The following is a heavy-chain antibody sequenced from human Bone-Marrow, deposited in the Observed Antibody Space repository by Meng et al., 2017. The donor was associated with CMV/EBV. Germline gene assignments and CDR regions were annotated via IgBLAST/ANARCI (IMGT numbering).Heavy chain of an antibody. CDR2: ISYDGSNK. J-gene: IGHJ4*02. Sequence: GESLKISCAASGFTFSSYAMHWVRQAPGKGLEWVAVISYDGSNKYYADSVKGRFTISRDNSKNTLYLQMNSLRAEDTAVYYCARDSNYIVVVPAAIGYWGQGPRVTGYS. CDR3: ARDSNYIVVVPAAIGY. CDR1: GFTFSSYA. D-gene: IGHD2-2*02. V-gene: IGHV3-30*04.